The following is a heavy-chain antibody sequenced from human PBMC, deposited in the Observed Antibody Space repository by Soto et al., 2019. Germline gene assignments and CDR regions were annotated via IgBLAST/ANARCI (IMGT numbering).Heavy chain of an antibody. CDR1: GYTFTSYG. Sequence: ASVKVSCKASGYTFTSYGISSVRQAPGQGLEWMGWISAYNGNTNYAQKLQGRVTMTTDTSTSTAYMELRSLRSDDTAVYYCARAVGYCSSTSCYNYMDVWGKGTTVTVSS. CDR2: ISAYNGNT. D-gene: IGHD2-2*01. J-gene: IGHJ6*03. V-gene: IGHV1-18*01. CDR3: ARAVGYCSSTSCYNYMDV.